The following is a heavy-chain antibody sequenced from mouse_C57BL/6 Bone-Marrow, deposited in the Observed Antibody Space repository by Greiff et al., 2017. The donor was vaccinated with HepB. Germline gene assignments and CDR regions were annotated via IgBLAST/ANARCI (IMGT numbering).Heavy chain of an antibody. CDR2: MSYSGST. D-gene: IGHD6-1*01. Sequence: VQLQQSGPGLAKPSQSLSLSCSVSGYSFTSYYWNWVRQFPGNKLEYMGYMSYSGSTYYNPSLKSRISIIRDTSKNQYSLQLMSVTTEDTATYYGAKYGLYWRGYYAMDFGGWGTAVTVSA. V-gene: IGHV3-8*01. CDR3: AKYGLYWRGYYAMDF. CDR1: GYSFTSYY. J-gene: IGHJ4*01.